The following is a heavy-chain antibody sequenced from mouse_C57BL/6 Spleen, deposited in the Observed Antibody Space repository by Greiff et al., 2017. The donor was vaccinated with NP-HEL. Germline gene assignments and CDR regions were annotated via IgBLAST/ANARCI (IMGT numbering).Heavy chain of an antibody. CDR3: ARQTEGFAY. CDR2: ISGGGGYT. J-gene: IGHJ3*01. Sequence: VTLLASGGCFLPPVGSLPLSCAASGFSFSRYSLSFFRPTPVHRLYWVATISGGGGYTYYPDSVKGRFTISRDNAKNTLYLQMSSLRSEDTALYYCARQTEGFAYWGQGTLVTVSA. V-gene: IGHV5-9*01. CDR1: GFSFSRYS.